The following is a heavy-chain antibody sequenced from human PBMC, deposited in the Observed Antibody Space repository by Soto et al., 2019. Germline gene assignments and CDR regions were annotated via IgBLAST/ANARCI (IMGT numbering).Heavy chain of an antibody. CDR3: ATAYSFNDAVDI. D-gene: IGHD3-16*01. Sequence: PGESLKISCKGSGYSFTSYWISWVRQMPGKGLEWMGRIDPSDSYTNYSPSFQGHVTISADKSISTAYLQWSSLKASDTAMYYCATAYSFNDAVDIWGQGTMVTVSS. CDR2: IDPSDSYT. V-gene: IGHV5-10-1*01. CDR1: GYSFTSYW. J-gene: IGHJ3*02.